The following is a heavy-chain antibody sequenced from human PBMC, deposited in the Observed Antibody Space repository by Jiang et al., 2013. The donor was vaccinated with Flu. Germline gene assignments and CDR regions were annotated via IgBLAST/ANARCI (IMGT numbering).Heavy chain of an antibody. V-gene: IGHV4-30-4*01. J-gene: IGHJ4*02. D-gene: IGHD3-10*01. Sequence: PGLVKPSQTLSLTCTVSGGSISSGNYYWSWIRQPPGKGLEWIGYIYYSGSTYYNPSLKSRVTISVDTSKNQFSLKLNSVTAADTAVYYCARDVGSGDYFDYWGQGTLVTVSS. CDR3: ARDVGSGDYFDY. CDR2: IYYSGST. CDR1: GGSISSGNYY.